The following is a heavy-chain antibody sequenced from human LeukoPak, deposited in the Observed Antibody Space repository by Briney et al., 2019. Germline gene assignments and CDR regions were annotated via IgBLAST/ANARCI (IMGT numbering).Heavy chain of an antibody. CDR3: ARVRLFDYYDSSGSFDY. J-gene: IGHJ4*02. Sequence: QPGGSLRLSCAASGFTFSSYWMSCVRQAPGKGLEWVANIKQDGSEKYYVDSVKGRFTISRDNAKNSLYLQMNSLRAEDTAVYYCARVRLFDYYDSSGSFDYWGQGTLVTVSS. V-gene: IGHV3-7*05. D-gene: IGHD3-22*01. CDR1: GFTFSSYW. CDR2: IKQDGSEK.